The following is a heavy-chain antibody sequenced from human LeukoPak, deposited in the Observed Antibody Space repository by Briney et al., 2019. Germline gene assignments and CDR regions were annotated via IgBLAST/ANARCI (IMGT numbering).Heavy chain of an antibody. V-gene: IGHV1-46*01. Sequence: ASVKVSCKASGYTFTSYYMHWVRQAPGQGLEWMGIINPSGGSTSYAQKFQGRVTMTRDTSTSTVYIELSSLRSEDTAVYYCARDWPRRDCSSTSCLHDYWGQGTLVTVSS. CDR2: INPSGGST. CDR1: GYTFTSYY. CDR3: ARDWPRRDCSSTSCLHDY. D-gene: IGHD2-2*01. J-gene: IGHJ4*02.